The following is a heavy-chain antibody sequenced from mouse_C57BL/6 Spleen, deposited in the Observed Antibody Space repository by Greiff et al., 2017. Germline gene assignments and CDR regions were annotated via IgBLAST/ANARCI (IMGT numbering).Heavy chain of an antibody. CDR1: GYTFTSYG. Sequence: VKLMESGAELARPGASVKLSCKASGYTFTSYGISWVKQRTGQGLEWIGEIYPRSGNTYYNEKFKGKATLTADKSSSTAYMELRSLTSEDSAVYFCARGEYSNYLYYVDYWGQGTTLTVSS. V-gene: IGHV1-81*01. CDR2: IYPRSGNT. D-gene: IGHD2-5*01. J-gene: IGHJ2*01. CDR3: ARGEYSNYLYYVDY.